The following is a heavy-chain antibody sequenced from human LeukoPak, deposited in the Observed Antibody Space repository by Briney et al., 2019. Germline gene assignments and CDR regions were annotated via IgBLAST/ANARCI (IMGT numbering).Heavy chain of an antibody. CDR2: ISSSGGSI. V-gene: IGHV3-11*01. CDR1: GFTFSDYH. D-gene: IGHD4-17*01. Sequence: GGSLRLSCAASGFTFSDYHMSWLRQAPGKGLEWVSGISSSGGSIDYADSVKGRFTISRDNAKNSLYLQMNSLRAEDTALYYCARDHLKATVTTTYYFDYWGQGTLVTVS. J-gene: IGHJ4*02. CDR3: ARDHLKATVTTTYYFDY.